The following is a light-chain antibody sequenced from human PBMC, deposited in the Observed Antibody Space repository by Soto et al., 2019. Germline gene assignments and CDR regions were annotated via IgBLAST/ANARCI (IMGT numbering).Light chain of an antibody. CDR1: SSDVGGYNY. J-gene: IGLJ1*01. CDR3: SSYTSSSTYV. Sequence: QSVLTQPASVSASPGQSITISCTGTSSDVGGYNYVSWYQQHPGKAPKVMIYDVSNRPSGVSNRFSGSKSGNTAFLIIFGLLAEDEADYYCSSYTSSSTYVFGTGTKVTVL. CDR2: DVS. V-gene: IGLV2-14*01.